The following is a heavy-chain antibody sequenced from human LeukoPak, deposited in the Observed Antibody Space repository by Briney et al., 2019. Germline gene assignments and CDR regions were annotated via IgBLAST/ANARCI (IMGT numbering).Heavy chain of an antibody. Sequence: ASVKVSCKASGYNFNAYYIHWVRQAPGQGLEWMGRINPESNGPVYAQKFRGRVTLTSDTSISTAYMQLRSLHSDDTAVYYCARKTSFSAGLTLDLDFWGQGALVTVSS. D-gene: IGHD1-7*01. V-gene: IGHV1-2*06. J-gene: IGHJ4*02. CDR1: GYNFNAYY. CDR2: INPESNGP. CDR3: ARKTSFSAGLTLDLDF.